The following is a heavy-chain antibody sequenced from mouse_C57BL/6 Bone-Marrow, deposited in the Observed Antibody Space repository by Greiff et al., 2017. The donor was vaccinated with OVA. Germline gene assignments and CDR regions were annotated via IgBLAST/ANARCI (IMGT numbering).Heavy chain of an antibody. CDR2: IYPRSGNT. CDR3: ARIYYGSLFDY. CDR1: GYTFTSYG. J-gene: IGHJ2*01. V-gene: IGHV1-81*01. Sequence: VQLVESGAELARPGASVKLSCKASGYTFTSYGISWVKQRTGQGLEWIGEIYPRSGNTYYNEKFKGKATLTADKSSSTAYMELRSLTSEDSAVYFCARIYYGSLFDYWGQGTTLTVSS. D-gene: IGHD1-1*01.